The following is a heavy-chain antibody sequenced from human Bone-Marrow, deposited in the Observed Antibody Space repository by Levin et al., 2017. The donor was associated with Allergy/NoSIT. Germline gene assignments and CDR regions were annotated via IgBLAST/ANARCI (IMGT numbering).Heavy chain of an antibody. CDR1: GFTFSSYG. CDR2: IWYDGSNK. D-gene: IGHD3-3*01. J-gene: IGHJ6*03. CDR3: ARDMGVGVGSNYYYYYYMDV. V-gene: IGHV3-33*01. Sequence: PGGSLRLSCAASGFTFSSYGMHWVRQAPGKGLEWVAVIWYDGSNKYYADSVKGRFTISRDNSKNTLYLQMNSLRAEDTAVYYCARDMGVGVGSNYYYYYYMDVWGKGTTVTVSS.